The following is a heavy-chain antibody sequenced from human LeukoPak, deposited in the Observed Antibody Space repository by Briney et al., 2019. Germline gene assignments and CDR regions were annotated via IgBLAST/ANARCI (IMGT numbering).Heavy chain of an antibody. CDR1: GYTFTSYG. D-gene: IGHD3-10*01. V-gene: IGHV1-18*01. CDR3: ARDHYYGSAADAFDI. J-gene: IGHJ3*02. Sequence: ASVKVSCKASGYTFTSYGISWVRQAPGQGLEWMGWISAYNGNTNYAQKLQGRVTMTTHTSTSTAYMELRSLRSDDTAVYYCARDHYYGSAADAFDIWGQGTMVTVSS. CDR2: ISAYNGNT.